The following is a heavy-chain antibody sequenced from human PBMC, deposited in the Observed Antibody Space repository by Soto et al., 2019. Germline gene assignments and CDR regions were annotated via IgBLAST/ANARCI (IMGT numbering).Heavy chain of an antibody. Sequence: EVQLSESGGGLVQPGGSLRLSCTASGFTFSSYAMNWVRQAPGKGLEWVSGISGSGRSTNYGDSVKGRFTISRDNSKNALDLQMNCLRAEDTAKYYCAKRARDRYNSPIDYWGQGTLVTVSS. CDR2: ISGSGRST. J-gene: IGHJ4*02. CDR1: GFTFSSYA. D-gene: IGHD3-16*02. CDR3: AKRARDRYNSPIDY. V-gene: IGHV3-23*01.